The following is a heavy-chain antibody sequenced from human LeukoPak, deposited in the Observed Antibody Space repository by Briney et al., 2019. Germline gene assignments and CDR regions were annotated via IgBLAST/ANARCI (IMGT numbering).Heavy chain of an antibody. Sequence: GSLRLSCAASGFTFSSYSMSWVRQAPGKGLEWVSAISGSGGGTYYADSVKGRFTISGDNSKNTLYLQMNSLRAEDTAVYYCANAREVGATYIDYWGQGTLVTVSS. V-gene: IGHV3-23*01. CDR1: GFTFSSYS. D-gene: IGHD1-26*01. CDR3: ANAREVGATYIDY. J-gene: IGHJ4*02. CDR2: ISGSGGGT.